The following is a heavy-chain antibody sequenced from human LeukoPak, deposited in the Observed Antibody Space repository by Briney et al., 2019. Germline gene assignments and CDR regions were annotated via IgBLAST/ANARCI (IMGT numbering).Heavy chain of an antibody. J-gene: IGHJ3*02. CDR1: GFTFDDYA. D-gene: IGHD4-23*01. Sequence: GGSLRLSCAASGFTFDDYAMHWVRQAPGKGLEWVSGISWNSGSIGYADSVKGRFTISRDNAKNSLYLQMNSLRAEDTALYHCAKVMSTVVTGGNAFDIWGQGTMVTVSS. CDR2: ISWNSGSI. CDR3: AKVMSTVVTGGNAFDI. V-gene: IGHV3-9*01.